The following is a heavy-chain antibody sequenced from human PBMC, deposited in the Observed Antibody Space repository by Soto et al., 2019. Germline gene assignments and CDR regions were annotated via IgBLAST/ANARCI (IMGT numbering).Heavy chain of an antibody. CDR1: GFTFSSYA. J-gene: IGHJ6*02. V-gene: IGHV3-23*01. CDR3: AKDGRLLWFGEPLGYGMDV. CDR2: ISGSGGST. Sequence: GGSLRLSCAASGFTFSSYAMSWVRQAPGKGLEWVSAISGSGGSTYYADSVKGRFTISRDNSKNTLYLQMNSLRAEDTAVYYCAKDGRLLWFGEPLGYGMDVWGQGTTVTVSS. D-gene: IGHD3-10*01.